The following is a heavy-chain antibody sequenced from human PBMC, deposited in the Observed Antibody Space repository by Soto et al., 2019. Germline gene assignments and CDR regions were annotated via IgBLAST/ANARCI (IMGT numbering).Heavy chain of an antibody. CDR1: EFSFSSSA. J-gene: IGHJ4*02. V-gene: IGHV3-30-3*01. CDR3: ARTFDTITYYFDY. D-gene: IGHD3-9*01. Sequence: VWSLRLSCASSEFSFSSSAMHWIRQAPGKGLEWVAVISFDGNIIQYAYSVKGRFIISRDNIKNTLYLQMNSLRGEDTAVYYCARTFDTITYYFDYWGQGTQVTVSS. CDR2: ISFDGNII.